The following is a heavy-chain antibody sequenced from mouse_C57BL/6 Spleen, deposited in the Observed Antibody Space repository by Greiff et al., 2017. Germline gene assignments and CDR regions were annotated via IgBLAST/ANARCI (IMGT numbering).Heavy chain of an antibody. CDR3: TFSSRTY. J-gene: IGHJ3*01. D-gene: IGHD1-1*01. V-gene: IGHV14-4*01. CDR2: IDPENGDT. CDR1: GFNIKDDY. Sequence: EVQLQESGAELVRPGASVKLSCTASGFNIKDDYMHWVKQRPEQGLEWIGWIDPENGDTEYASKFQGKATITADTSSNTAYLQLSSLTSEDTAVYYCTFSSRTYWGQGTLVTVSA.